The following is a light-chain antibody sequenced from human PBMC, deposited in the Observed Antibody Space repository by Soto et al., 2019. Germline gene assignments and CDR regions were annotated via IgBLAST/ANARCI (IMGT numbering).Light chain of an antibody. J-gene: IGLJ1*01. CDR1: GSDIGAYTY. Sequence: QSALTQPPSASGSPGQSVTISCTGTGSDIGAYTYVSWYQHHPGTAPKLIIYEVTDRPSGVSNRFSGSKSGNTASLTISGLQAEDEAEYYCSSYTNINTRACVFGTGTKVTVL. V-gene: IGLV2-14*01. CDR2: EVT. CDR3: SSYTNINTRACV.